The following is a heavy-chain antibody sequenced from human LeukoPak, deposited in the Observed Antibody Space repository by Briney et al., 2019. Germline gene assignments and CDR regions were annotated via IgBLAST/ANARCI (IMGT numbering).Heavy chain of an antibody. D-gene: IGHD3-22*01. Sequence: GGSLRLSRATSEFTPSRYSMYWVRPAPGKGLECVANIKKDGREKYYVDSVKGRFTISRDNATNSLYLQMNTRRGEDTAVYYCAGGSSGLWGQGTIVTVSS. CDR1: EFTPSRYS. J-gene: IGHJ3*01. CDR2: IKKDGREK. V-gene: IGHV3-7*01. CDR3: AGGSSGL.